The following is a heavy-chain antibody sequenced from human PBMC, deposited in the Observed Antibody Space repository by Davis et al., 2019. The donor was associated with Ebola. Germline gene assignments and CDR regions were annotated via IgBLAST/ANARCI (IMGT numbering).Heavy chain of an antibody. CDR2: IYPGDSDT. CDR1: GYSFTSYW. J-gene: IGHJ5*02. CDR3: ARLGKQWLVGGWFDP. Sequence: GESLKISCKGSGYSFTSYWIGWVRQMPGKGLEWMGIIYPGDSDTRYSPSFQGQVTISADKSISTAYVQWSSLKASDTAMYYCARLGKQWLVGGWFDPWGQGTLVTVSS. D-gene: IGHD6-19*01. V-gene: IGHV5-51*01.